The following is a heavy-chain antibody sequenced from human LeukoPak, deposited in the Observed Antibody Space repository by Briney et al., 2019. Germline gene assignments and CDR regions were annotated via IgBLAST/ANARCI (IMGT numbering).Heavy chain of an antibody. D-gene: IGHD2-2*01. V-gene: IGHV1-18*01. CDR2: ISAYNGNT. Sequence: ASVKVSCKASGGTFSSYAISWVRQAPGQGLEWMGWISAYNGNTNYAQKLQGRVTMTTDTSTSTAYMELRSLRSDDTAVYYCARYSQHCSSTSCYRSAAFDIWGQGTMVTVSS. CDR3: ARYSQHCSSTSCYRSAAFDI. CDR1: GGTFSSYA. J-gene: IGHJ3*02.